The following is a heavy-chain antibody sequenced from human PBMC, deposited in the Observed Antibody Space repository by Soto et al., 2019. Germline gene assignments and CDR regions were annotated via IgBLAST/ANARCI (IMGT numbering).Heavy chain of an antibody. CDR2: VSGNNGAS. CDR3: VREQKYFRVNGNWFDS. V-gene: IGHV1-18*04. J-gene: IGHJ5*01. D-gene: IGHD2-2*01. CDR1: GYTSADFG. Sequence: ASVKVSCKASGYTSADFGISWVRQAPGQGLEWMGWVSGNNGASNPAPKVQGRITMTLDTSTGVSYMALRSLRSDDTAIYYCVREQKYFRVNGNWFDSWGQGTLVTVSS.